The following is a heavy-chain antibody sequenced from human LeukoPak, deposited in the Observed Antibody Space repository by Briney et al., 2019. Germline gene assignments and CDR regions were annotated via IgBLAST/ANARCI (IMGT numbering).Heavy chain of an antibody. D-gene: IGHD3-22*01. V-gene: IGHV1-2*06. J-gene: IGHJ4*02. CDR2: FNPNSGDT. Sequence: GASVKVSCKASGYTFTGYYMHWVRQAPGQGLEWMGRFNPNSGDTNYAQKFQGRVTMTRDTSISTAYMELSRLRSDDTAVYYCASGGRYDSLDYFDYWGQGTLVTVSS. CDR3: ASGGRYDSLDYFDY. CDR1: GYTFTGYY.